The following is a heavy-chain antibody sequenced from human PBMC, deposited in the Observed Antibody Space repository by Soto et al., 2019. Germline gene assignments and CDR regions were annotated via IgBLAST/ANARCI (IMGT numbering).Heavy chain of an antibody. J-gene: IGHJ4*02. V-gene: IGHV4-30-2*01. Sequence: QLQLQESGSGLVKPSQTLSLTCAVSGGSISSGGYSWSWIRQPPGKVLEWIGYIYHSGSTYYNPSLKSRVTISVDRSKNQFSLKLSSVTAADTAVYYCARGLLDYDSSGYYFDYWGQGTLVTVSS. D-gene: IGHD3-22*01. CDR2: IYHSGST. CDR3: ARGLLDYDSSGYYFDY. CDR1: GGSISSGGYS.